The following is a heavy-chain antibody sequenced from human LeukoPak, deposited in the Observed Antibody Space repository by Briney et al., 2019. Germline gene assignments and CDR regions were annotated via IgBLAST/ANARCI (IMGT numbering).Heavy chain of an antibody. Sequence: ASVKVSCKASGYTFTNYAIQWVRQAPGQWLEWMGWINAGNGNTKYSQKFQGRVTMTRDTSIRTVYMELSSLRSDDTAIYYCARDRGGSYVDYWGQGTLVTVSS. J-gene: IGHJ4*02. CDR1: GYTFTNYA. D-gene: IGHD1-26*01. CDR2: INAGNGNT. V-gene: IGHV1-3*01. CDR3: ARDRGGSYVDY.